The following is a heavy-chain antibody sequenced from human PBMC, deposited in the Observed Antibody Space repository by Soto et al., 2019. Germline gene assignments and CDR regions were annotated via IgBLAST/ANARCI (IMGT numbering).Heavy chain of an antibody. CDR1: GYTFTGYY. D-gene: IGHD6-19*01. V-gene: IGHV1-2*04. CDR2: IYPNSGGT. J-gene: IGHJ4*02. Sequence: QVQLVQSGAEVKKPGASVKVSCKASGYTFTGYYMHWVRQAPGQGLEWMGWIYPNSGGTNYAQKFQGWVTMTRDTSISTAYMELSRLRSDDTAVYYCARPSSGWRLDFDYWGQGTLVTVSS. CDR3: ARPSSGWRLDFDY.